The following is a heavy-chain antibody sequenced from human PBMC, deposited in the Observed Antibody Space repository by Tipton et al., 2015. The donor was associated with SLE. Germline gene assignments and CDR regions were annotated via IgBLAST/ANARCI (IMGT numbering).Heavy chain of an antibody. V-gene: IGHV3-30*18. CDR2: ISYDGSHR. J-gene: IGHJ3*01. D-gene: IGHD3-22*01. CDR1: GFTFSTYA. CDR3: AKPTYYYDAGGLHTFDL. Sequence: SLRLSCAASGFTFSTYAMHWVRQAPGKGLEWVALISYDGSHRFFADSVKGRFSISRDNSKDALYLQMDNLTPGDTAIYFCAKPTYYYDAGGLHTFDLWGQGTVVTVSA.